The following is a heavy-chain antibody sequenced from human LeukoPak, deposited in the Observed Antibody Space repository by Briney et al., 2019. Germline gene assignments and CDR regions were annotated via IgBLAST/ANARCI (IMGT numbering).Heavy chain of an antibody. J-gene: IGHJ4*02. CDR1: GFIFSKYA. V-gene: IGHV3-64D*06. D-gene: IGHD3-10*01. CDR2: INGQGNNT. Sequence: AGGSLRLSCATSGFIFSKYAMHWVRQAPGKRLEYVSGINGQGNNTYYADSVKGRFTISRDNAKNTLYLQMNSLRAEDTAVYYCAKNGPGLDYFDYWGQGTLVTV. CDR3: AKNGPGLDYFDY.